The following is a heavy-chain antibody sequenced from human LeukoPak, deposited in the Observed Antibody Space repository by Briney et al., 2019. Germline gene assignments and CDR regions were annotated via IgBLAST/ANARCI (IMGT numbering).Heavy chain of an antibody. CDR2: ISSSGSTM. Sequence: GGSLRLSCAASGFTFSSYAMHWVRQAPGKGLEWVSYISSSGSTMYYTDSVKGRFTISRDNAKDSLYLQMNSLRAEDTAVYYCARDLGMAGIAPVDYWGQGTLVTVSS. J-gene: IGHJ4*02. CDR1: GFTFSSYA. V-gene: IGHV3-48*04. D-gene: IGHD6-19*01. CDR3: ARDLGMAGIAPVDY.